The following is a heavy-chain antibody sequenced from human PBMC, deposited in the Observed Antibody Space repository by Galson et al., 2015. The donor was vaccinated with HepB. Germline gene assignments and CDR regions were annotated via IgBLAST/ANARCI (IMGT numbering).Heavy chain of an antibody. J-gene: IGHJ4*02. Sequence: SVKVSCKASGYTFTSYGISWVRQAPGQGLEWMGWISAYNGNTNYAQKLQGRVTMTTDISTSTAYMELRSLRSDDTAVYYCARDRLLWFGELSVSDFDYWGQGTLVTVSS. CDR2: ISAYNGNT. CDR1: GYTFTSYG. D-gene: IGHD3-10*01. V-gene: IGHV1-18*04. CDR3: ARDRLLWFGELSVSDFDY.